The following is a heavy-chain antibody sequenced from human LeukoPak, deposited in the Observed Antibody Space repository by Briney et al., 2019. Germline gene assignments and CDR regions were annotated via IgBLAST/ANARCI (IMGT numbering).Heavy chain of an antibody. CDR3: ARGSNYYDSSGYYLGY. Sequence: PSETLSLTCTVSGGSISSYYWSWIRQPPGKGLEWIGYIYYSGSTNYNPSLKSRVTISVDTSKNQFSLKLSSVTAADTAVYYCARGSNYYDSSGYYLGYWGQGTLVTVSS. CDR1: GGSISSYY. J-gene: IGHJ4*02. V-gene: IGHV4-59*08. D-gene: IGHD3-22*01. CDR2: IYYSGST.